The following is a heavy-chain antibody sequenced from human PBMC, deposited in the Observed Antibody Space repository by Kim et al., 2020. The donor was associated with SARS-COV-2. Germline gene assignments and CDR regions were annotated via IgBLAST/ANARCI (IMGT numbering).Heavy chain of an antibody. V-gene: IGHV3-15*01. CDR3: TTLYCTSTSCYRRWGY. D-gene: IGHD2-2*01. CDR2: IKSKADGGTT. J-gene: IGHJ4*02. CDR1: GFTFSNAW. Sequence: GGSLRLSCAASGFTFSNAWMSWVRQAPGKGLEWVGRIKSKADGGTTDYVAPVRGRFTISRDDSQNTLFLQMNSLRTEDTGVYYCTTLYCTSTSCYRRWGYWGQGTLVTVSS.